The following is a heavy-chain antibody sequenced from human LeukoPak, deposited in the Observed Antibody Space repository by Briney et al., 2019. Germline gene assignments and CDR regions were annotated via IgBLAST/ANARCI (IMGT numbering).Heavy chain of an antibody. CDR1: GFTFSTFH. Sequence: GGSPRLSCATSGFTFSTFHMHWVRQAPGGVPEWVAFIKNDGGNEYYGDSVNGRFTISRDNSKSTVYLQMNSLTAEDTAVYYCARSYVLNFFNPWGQGTLVTVSS. J-gene: IGHJ5*02. CDR2: IKNDGGNE. D-gene: IGHD3-10*02. CDR3: ARSYVLNFFNP. V-gene: IGHV3-30*02.